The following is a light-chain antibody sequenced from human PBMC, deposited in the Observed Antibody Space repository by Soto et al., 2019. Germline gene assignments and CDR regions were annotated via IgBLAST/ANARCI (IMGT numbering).Light chain of an antibody. CDR1: QGIGND. CDR3: LQHFMYPRS. CDR2: TAS. J-gene: IGKJ2*01. Sequence: AIQLTQSPSSLSASVGDRVTITCRSSQGIGNDLGWYQQKPGKAPKLLIYTASNLQSGVPSRFSGSASGTDFTLTISGLQPEDFASYFCLQHFMYPRSFGQGTKLEIK. V-gene: IGKV1-6*01.